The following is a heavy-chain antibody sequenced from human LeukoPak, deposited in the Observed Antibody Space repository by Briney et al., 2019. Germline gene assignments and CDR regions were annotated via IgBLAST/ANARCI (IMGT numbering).Heavy chain of an antibody. CDR2: IWYDGSNK. CDR1: GFRFSTYG. D-gene: IGHD3-10*01. V-gene: IGHV3-33*06. J-gene: IGHJ3*01. Sequence: GGSLRLSCAASGFRFSTYGMHWVRQAPGKGLEWVAVIWYDGSNKNCADSVKGRFTISRDNSKNTVYLQMSSLRVEDTAVYYCAKLIGADAFDFWGQGTIVTVSS. CDR3: AKLIGADAFDF.